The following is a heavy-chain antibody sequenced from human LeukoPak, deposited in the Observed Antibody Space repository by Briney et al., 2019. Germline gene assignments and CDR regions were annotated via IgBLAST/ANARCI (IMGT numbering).Heavy chain of an antibody. CDR1: GYTFTGYY. J-gene: IGHJ5*02. CDR2: INPNSGGT. Sequence: ASVKVSCKASGYTFTGYYMHWVRQAPGQGLEWMGWINPNSGGTNYAQKFQGRVTMTTDTSTSTAYMELRSLRSDDTAVYYCARGPTGVGASGWFDPWGQGTLVTVSS. D-gene: IGHD1-26*01. CDR3: ARGPTGVGASGWFDP. V-gene: IGHV1-2*02.